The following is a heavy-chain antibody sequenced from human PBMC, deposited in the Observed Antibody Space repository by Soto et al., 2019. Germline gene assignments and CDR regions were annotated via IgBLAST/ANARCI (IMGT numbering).Heavy chain of an antibody. Sequence: QVQLVQSGPEVRKPGASVKVSCEASGYTFTTSGISWVRQVPGQGLEWMGWISTYNGDTNSAQNFQGRVLMTADTSTGTAYMELMSLKSDDTAVYYCARQGSWPYYYYGLDVWGKGTTVTLSS. V-gene: IGHV1-18*01. CDR3: ARQGSWPYYYYGLDV. D-gene: IGHD1-26*01. CDR2: ISTYNGDT. J-gene: IGHJ6*04. CDR1: GYTFTTSG.